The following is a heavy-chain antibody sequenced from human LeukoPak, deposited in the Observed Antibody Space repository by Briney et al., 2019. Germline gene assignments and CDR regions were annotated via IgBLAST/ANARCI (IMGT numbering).Heavy chain of an antibody. D-gene: IGHD1-7*01. V-gene: IGHV3-23*01. CDR3: AKDPGLELREDWFDP. CDR2: ISGSGGST. CDR1: GFTFGDYA. Sequence: PGGSLRLSCTASGFTFGDYAMSWVRQAPGKGLEWVSAISGSGGSTYYADSVKGRFTISRDNSKNTLYLQMNSLRAEDTAVYYCAKDPGLELREDWFDPWGQGTLVTVSS. J-gene: IGHJ5*02.